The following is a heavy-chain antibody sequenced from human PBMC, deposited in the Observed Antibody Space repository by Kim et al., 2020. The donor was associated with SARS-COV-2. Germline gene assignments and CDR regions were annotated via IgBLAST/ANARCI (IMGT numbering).Heavy chain of an antibody. CDR2: IYSDGST. D-gene: IGHD1-1*01. Sequence: GGSLRLSCAVSGFTFDNNSMHWVRQAPEKGLEWVSGIYSDGSTYYADSLKSRFTVSKDNSRNTLYLQLNSMRGDDATVYYCSKDHDNWNAGGAVFDCWG. V-gene: IGHV3-53*01. CDR3: SKDHDNWNAGGAVFDC. J-gene: IGHJ4*01. CDR1: GFTFDNNS.